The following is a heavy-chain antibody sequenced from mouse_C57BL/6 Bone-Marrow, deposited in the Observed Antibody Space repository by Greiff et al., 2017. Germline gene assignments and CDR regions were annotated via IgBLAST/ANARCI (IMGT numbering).Heavy chain of an antibody. CDR2: INPGSGGT. D-gene: IGHD1-1*01. V-gene: IGHV1-54*01. CDR1: GYAFTNYL. Sequence: VQLQQSGAELVRPGTSVKVSCKASGYAFTNYLIEWVKQRPGQGLEWIGVINPGSGGTNYNEKFKGKATLTADKSSSTAYMQLSILTSEDSAVYFCATIYYYGSSYAMDYWGQGTSVTVSS. CDR3: ATIYYYGSSYAMDY. J-gene: IGHJ4*01.